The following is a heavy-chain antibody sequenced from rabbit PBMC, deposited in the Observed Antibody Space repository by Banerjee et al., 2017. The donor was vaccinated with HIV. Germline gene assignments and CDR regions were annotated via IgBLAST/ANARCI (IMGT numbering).Heavy chain of an antibody. V-gene: IGHV1S45*01. J-gene: IGHJ4*01. CDR1: GFSFSSTYW. CDR3: ARGISYYNL. Sequence: QEQLVESGGGLVQPEGSLTLTCTASGFSFSSTYWICWVRQAPGKGLEWIACIWGGISGTTYYASWVNGRFTISKTSSTTVTLQMTSLTAADTATYFCARGISYYNLWGPGTLVTVS. D-gene: IGHD8-1*01. CDR2: IWGGISGTT.